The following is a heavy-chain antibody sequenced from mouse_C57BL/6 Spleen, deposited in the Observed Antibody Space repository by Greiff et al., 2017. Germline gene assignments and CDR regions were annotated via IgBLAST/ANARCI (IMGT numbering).Heavy chain of an antibody. Sequence: EVQLVESGGGLVQSGRSLRLSCATSGFTFSDFYMEWVRQAPGKGLEWIAASRNKANDYTTEYSASVKGRFIVSRDTSQSILYLQMNALRAEDTAIDYCARDAGSNYHYYAMDYWGQGTSVTVSS. CDR3: ARDAGSNYHYYAMDY. CDR1: GFTFSDFY. D-gene: IGHD2-5*01. J-gene: IGHJ4*01. V-gene: IGHV7-1*01. CDR2: SRNKANDYTT.